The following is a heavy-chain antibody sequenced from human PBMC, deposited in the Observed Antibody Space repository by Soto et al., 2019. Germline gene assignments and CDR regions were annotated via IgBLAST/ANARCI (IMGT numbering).Heavy chain of an antibody. CDR1: GFTVTSNF. Sequence: EVQLVQSGGGLVQPGGSLRLSCAASGFTVTSNFMSWVRQAPGKGLEWVSVIYSAGDTNYADSVRGRFTFSRDISKNTLYLQMSSLRAEDTAVYYCARGLRGAIREKSLDYWGQGTLVTVS. J-gene: IGHJ4*02. CDR3: ARGLRGAIREKSLDY. V-gene: IGHV3-53*02. D-gene: IGHD3-10*01. CDR2: IYSAGDT.